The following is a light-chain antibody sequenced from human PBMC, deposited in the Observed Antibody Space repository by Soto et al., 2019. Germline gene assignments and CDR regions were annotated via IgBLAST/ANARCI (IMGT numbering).Light chain of an antibody. CDR2: GAS. CDR1: QSVSSSH. Sequence: EIVGTQSPGTLSLSPGERATLSCRASQSVSSSHLAWYQQKPGQAPRLLIYGASSRATGIPDRFSGSGSGTDFTLTINRLEPEDFAVYYCQQYGTSPWMFGQGTKVDIK. CDR3: QQYGTSPWM. V-gene: IGKV3-20*01. J-gene: IGKJ1*01.